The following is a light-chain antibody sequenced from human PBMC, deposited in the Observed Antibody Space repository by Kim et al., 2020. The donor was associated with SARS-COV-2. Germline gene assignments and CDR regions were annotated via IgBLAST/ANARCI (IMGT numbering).Light chain of an antibody. CDR2: RND. V-gene: IGLV1-47*01. CDR1: SSNIGSNY. Sequence: QSVLTQPPSASGTPGQRVTISCSGSSSNIGSNYVYWYQQLPGTAPKLLIYRNDQRPSGVPDRFSGSTSGTSASLAISGLRSEDEADYYCAAWDDSLSGQVFGGGTQLTV. J-gene: IGLJ3*02. CDR3: AAWDDSLSGQV.